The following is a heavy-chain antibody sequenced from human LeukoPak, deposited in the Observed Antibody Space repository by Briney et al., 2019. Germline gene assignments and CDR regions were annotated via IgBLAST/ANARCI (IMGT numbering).Heavy chain of an antibody. CDR3: ARSTLGIEFDY. V-gene: IGHV1-18*01. D-gene: IGHD7-27*01. CDR2: ISANNDNA. CDR1: GYSFTNYG. Sequence: GASVQVSCKASGYSFTNYGISWVRQAPGQGLEWMGWISANNDNAHYAQGLEGRVTMTSETSTRTAYMELRSLRSDDTAVYYCARSTLGIEFDYWGQGSLVTASA. J-gene: IGHJ4*02.